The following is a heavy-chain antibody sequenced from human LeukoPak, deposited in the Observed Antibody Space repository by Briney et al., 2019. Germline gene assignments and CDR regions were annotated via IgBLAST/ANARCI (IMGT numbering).Heavy chain of an antibody. V-gene: IGHV1-69*05. J-gene: IGHJ4*02. Sequence: SVKVSCKASGGTFSSYAISWVRQAPGQGLEWMGRIIPIFGTANYAQKFQGRVTITTDESTSTDYMELSSLRSEDTAVYYCARENHPRASYDSSGYYYWGQGTLVTVSS. D-gene: IGHD3-22*01. CDR1: GGTFSSYA. CDR3: ARENHPRASYDSSGYYY. CDR2: IIPIFGTA.